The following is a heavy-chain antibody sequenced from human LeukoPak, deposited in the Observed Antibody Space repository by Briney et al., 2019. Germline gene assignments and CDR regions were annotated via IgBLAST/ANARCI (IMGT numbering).Heavy chain of an antibody. V-gene: IGHV1-8*01. D-gene: IGHD6-19*01. J-gene: IGHJ4*02. CDR1: GYTFTSYD. CDR3: ARGRYSSGWYDY. Sequence: ASVKVSCKAPGYTFTSYDINWVRQATGQGLEWMGWMNPNSGNTGYAQKFQGRVTMTRNTSISTAYMELSSLRSEDTAVYYCARGRYSSGWYDYWGQGTPVTVSS. CDR2: MNPNSGNT.